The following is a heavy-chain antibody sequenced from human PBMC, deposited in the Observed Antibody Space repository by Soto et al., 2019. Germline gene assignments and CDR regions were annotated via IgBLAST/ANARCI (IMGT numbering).Heavy chain of an antibody. CDR1: GGSISIYY. CDR2: IHYSGTT. J-gene: IGHJ4*02. V-gene: IGHV4-59*01. CDR3: ARYNSYAIDY. D-gene: IGHD2-8*01. Sequence: SETLSLTCTVSGGSISIYYWSWIRQPPGNGLEWIGYIHYSGTTNYNPSLASRVTLSVDTSKNQFSLKMTSVTAADRAMYFCARYNSYAIDYWGRGTLVTVSS.